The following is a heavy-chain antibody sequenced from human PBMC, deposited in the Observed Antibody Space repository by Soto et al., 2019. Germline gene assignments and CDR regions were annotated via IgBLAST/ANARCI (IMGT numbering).Heavy chain of an antibody. V-gene: IGHV3-23*01. CDR3: AKGMYYYDSSGYGLFDY. CDR1: GFAFSNYA. Sequence: GGPLRLSCAASGFAFSNYAMNGVRQAPGKGLEWVSGISVSGGSTYYADSVKGRFTVSRDNSKNTVFLQMNSLRAEAAAVYFCAKGMYYYDSSGYGLFDYWGQGTLVRVSS. CDR2: ISVSGGST. D-gene: IGHD3-22*01. J-gene: IGHJ4*02.